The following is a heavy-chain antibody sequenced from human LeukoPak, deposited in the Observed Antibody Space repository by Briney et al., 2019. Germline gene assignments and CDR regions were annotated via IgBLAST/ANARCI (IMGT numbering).Heavy chain of an antibody. CDR2: FDPEDGET. CDR1: GYTLTELS. CDR3: ATDRVVGATQKDSLDY. V-gene: IGHV1-24*01. D-gene: IGHD1-26*01. Sequence: ASVTVSCKVSGYTLTELSMHWVRQAPGKGREWRGRFDPEDGETIYAQKFQGRVTMTEDTSTDTAYMELSSLRSEDTAVYYCATDRVVGATQKDSLDYWGQGTLVTVSS. J-gene: IGHJ4*02.